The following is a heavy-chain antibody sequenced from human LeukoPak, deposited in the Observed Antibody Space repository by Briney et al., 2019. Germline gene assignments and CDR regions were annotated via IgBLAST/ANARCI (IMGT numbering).Heavy chain of an antibody. Sequence: SETLSLTCAVYGGSFSGYYWSWIRQPPGKGLEWIGEINHSGSTNYNPSLKSRATISVDTSKNQFSLKLSSVTAADTAVYYCARGRPHLPTHFDYWGQGTLVTVSS. V-gene: IGHV4-34*01. CDR2: INHSGST. D-gene: IGHD5/OR15-5a*01. CDR1: GGSFSGYY. CDR3: ARGRPHLPTHFDY. J-gene: IGHJ4*02.